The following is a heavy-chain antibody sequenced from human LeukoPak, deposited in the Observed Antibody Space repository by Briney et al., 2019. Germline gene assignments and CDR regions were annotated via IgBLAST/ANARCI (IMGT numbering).Heavy chain of an antibody. J-gene: IGHJ4*02. CDR3: ATSKDYYGSGSYYY. CDR1: GFTFSSYG. V-gene: IGHV3-30*03. Sequence: PGGSLRLSCAASGFTFSSYGMHWVRQAPGKGLEWVAVISYDGSNKYYADSVKGRFTISRDNSKNTLYLQMNSLRAEDTAVYYCATSKDYYGSGSYYYWGQGTLVTVSS. D-gene: IGHD3-10*01. CDR2: ISYDGSNK.